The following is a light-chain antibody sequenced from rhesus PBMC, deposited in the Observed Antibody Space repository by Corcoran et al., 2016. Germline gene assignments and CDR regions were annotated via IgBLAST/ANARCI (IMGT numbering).Light chain of an antibody. J-gene: IGKJ2*01. CDR2: GSS. CDR1: QSVSSY. CDR3: YQHSSGYS. V-gene: IGKV3-10*01. Sequence: QVILTQSPATLSLSPGERATLSCRASQSVSSYLAWYQQKPGQAPRLLIYGSSSRATGIPDRFRCSGYGTDFPLTISSLEPEDVGVYHCYQHSSGYSFGQGTKVEIK.